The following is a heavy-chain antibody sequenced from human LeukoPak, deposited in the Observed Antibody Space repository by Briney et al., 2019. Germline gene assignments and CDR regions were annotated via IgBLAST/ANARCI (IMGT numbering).Heavy chain of an antibody. D-gene: IGHD6-19*01. J-gene: IGHJ3*02. CDR2: INHSGST. CDR3: ARSYSSGWYEAFDI. V-gene: IGHV4-34*01. CDR1: GGSFSGYY. Sequence: PSETLSLTCAVYGGSFSGYYWSWIRQPPGKGLEWIGEINHSGSTNYNPSLKSRVTISVGTSKNQFSLKLSSVTAADTAVYYCARSYSSGWYEAFDIWGQGTMVTVSS.